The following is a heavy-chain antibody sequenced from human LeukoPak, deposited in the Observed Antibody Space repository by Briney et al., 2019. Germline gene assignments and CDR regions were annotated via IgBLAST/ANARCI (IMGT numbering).Heavy chain of an antibody. CDR3: ARDIESYYYDSSGYPRFDY. V-gene: IGHV1-69*13. Sequence: ASVKVSCKASGGSFSSYAISWVRQAPGQGLEWMGGIIPIFGTANYAQKFQGRVTITANESTSTAYMELSSLRSEDTAVYYCARDIESYYYDSSGYPRFDYWGQGTLVTVSS. D-gene: IGHD3-22*01. CDR1: GGSFSSYA. J-gene: IGHJ4*02. CDR2: IIPIFGTA.